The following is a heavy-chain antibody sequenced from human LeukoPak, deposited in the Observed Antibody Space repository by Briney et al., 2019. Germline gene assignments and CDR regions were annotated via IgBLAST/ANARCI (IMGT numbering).Heavy chain of an antibody. J-gene: IGHJ6*04. CDR1: GGSFSGYY. CDR2: INHSGST. CDR3: ARLPAGLRFLEWLPTLVDV. V-gene: IGHV4-34*01. Sequence: PSETLSLTCAVYGGSFSGYYWSWIRQPPGKGLEWIGEINHSGSTNYNPSLKSRVTISVDTSKNQFSLKLSSVTAADTAVYYCARLPAGLRFLEWLPTLVDVWGKGTTVTVSS. D-gene: IGHD3-3*01.